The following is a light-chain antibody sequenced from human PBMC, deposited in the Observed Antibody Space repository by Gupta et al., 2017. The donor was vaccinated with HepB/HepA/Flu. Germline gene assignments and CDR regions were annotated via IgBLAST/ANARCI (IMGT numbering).Light chain of an antibody. J-gene: IGLJ3*02. CDR3: AAWDDSLNGPV. Sequence: QSVLTQPPSSSGTPHQRVTISCSGSSANIGSNTVNWYQQPPGKAPKLIIYSNNQRPSGVPDRFSGSKSGNSASLTISGLQSEDEADYYCAAWDDSLNGPVFGGGTKLTVL. CDR2: SNN. CDR1: SANIGSNT. V-gene: IGLV1-44*01.